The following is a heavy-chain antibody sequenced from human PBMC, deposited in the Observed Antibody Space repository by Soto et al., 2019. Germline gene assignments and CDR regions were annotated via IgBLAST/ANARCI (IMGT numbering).Heavy chain of an antibody. CDR1: GFTFISHW. V-gene: IGHV3-74*01. Sequence: EVRLVESGGCVVQPGGYLRLSCAVSGFTFISHWMHWVRQAPGKGLVWVSFINSDGTTTTYAGSVKGRFTISRDNAKDTLYLQMNSLRAEYTAVYECARDVSYSMDVWGQGTTVTVSS. J-gene: IGHJ6*02. CDR3: ARDVSYSMDV. CDR2: INSDGTTT.